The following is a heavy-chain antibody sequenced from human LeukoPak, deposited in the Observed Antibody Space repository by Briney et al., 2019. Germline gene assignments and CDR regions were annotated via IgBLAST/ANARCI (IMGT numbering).Heavy chain of an antibody. CDR3: ARDAFTVGATGENWFDP. J-gene: IGHJ5*02. CDR2: INPNSGAA. D-gene: IGHD1-26*01. CDR1: GYTFTGYY. V-gene: IGHV1-2*06. Sequence: ASVKVSCKDSGYTFTGYYLHWARQAPGQGLEWMGRINPNSGAARCAQMFQGRVILTRDTSLSTVYMELSRLGSDDTAIYYCARDAFTVGATGENWFDPWGQGTLVTVSS.